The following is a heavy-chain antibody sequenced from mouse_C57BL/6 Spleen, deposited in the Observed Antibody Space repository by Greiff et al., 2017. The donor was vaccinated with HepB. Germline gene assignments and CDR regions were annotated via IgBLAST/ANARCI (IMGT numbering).Heavy chain of an antibody. J-gene: IGHJ3*01. CDR1: GYAFSSSW. V-gene: IGHV1-82*01. CDR2: IYPGDGDT. CDR3: FPRSSIQRFAY. Sequence: QVQLQQSGPELVKPGASVKISCKASGYAFSSSWMNWVKQRPGKGLEWIGRIYPGDGDTNYNGKFKGKATLTADKSSSTAYMQLSSLTSEDSAVYFFFPRSSIQRFAYCCQCTLFTVSA. D-gene: IGHD1-1*01.